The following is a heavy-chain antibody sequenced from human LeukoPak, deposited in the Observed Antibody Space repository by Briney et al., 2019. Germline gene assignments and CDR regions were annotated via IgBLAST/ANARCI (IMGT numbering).Heavy chain of an antibody. CDR1: GGSISSSSYY. CDR3: ARGRATYDFWSGYLFDY. CDR2: INHSGST. D-gene: IGHD3-3*01. Sequence: SETLSLSCTVSGGSISSSSYYWGWIRQPPGKGLEWIGEINHSGSTNYNPSLKSRVTISVDTSKNQFSLKLSSVTAADTAVYYCARGRATYDFWSGYLFDYWGQGTLVTVSS. V-gene: IGHV4-39*07. J-gene: IGHJ4*02.